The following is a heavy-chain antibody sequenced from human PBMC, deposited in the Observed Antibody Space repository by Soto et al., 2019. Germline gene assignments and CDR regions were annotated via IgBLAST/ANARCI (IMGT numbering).Heavy chain of an antibody. J-gene: IGHJ2*01. Sequence: QVQLVESGGGVVQPGRSLRLSCAASGFTFSSYGMHWVRQAPGKGLEWVAVISYDGSNKYYADSVKGRFTISRDNSKNTLYLQMNSLRAEDTAVYYCAKGGSSSLWWYFDLWGRGTLVTVSS. CDR3: AKGGSSSLWWYFDL. D-gene: IGHD6-6*01. V-gene: IGHV3-30*18. CDR1: GFTFSSYG. CDR2: ISYDGSNK.